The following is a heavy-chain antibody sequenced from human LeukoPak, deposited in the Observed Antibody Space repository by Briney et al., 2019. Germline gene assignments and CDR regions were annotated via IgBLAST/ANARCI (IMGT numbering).Heavy chain of an antibody. J-gene: IGHJ6*02. D-gene: IGHD3-22*01. CDR3: ARDITYYYDSSGYPYPLGYYYYGMDV. V-gene: IGHV3-30-3*01. CDR2: ISYDGSNK. CDR1: GFTFSSYA. Sequence: AGGSLRLSCAASGFTFSSYAMHWVRQAPGKGLEWVAVISYDGSNKYYADSVKGRFTISRDNSKNTLYLQMNSLRAEDTAVYYCARDITYYYDSSGYPYPLGYYYYGMDVWGQGTTVTVSS.